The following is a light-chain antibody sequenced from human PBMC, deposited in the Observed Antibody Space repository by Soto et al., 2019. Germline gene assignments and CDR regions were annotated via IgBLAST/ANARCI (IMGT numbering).Light chain of an antibody. V-gene: IGKV3-11*01. CDR1: QSISSY. CDR2: DAS. J-gene: IGKJ1*01. CDR3: QQLTDWPPQWT. Sequence: EIVLTQSPATLSSLPGYRFTLSCRSSQSISSYLAWYQQKPGQAPRLLIYDASSRATGIPARFSGSGSGTDFTLTISSLEPEDFAVYYCQQLTDWPPQWTFGQGTKVDIK.